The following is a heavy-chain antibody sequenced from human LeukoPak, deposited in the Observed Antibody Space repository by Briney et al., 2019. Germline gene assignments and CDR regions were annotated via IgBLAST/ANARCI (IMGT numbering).Heavy chain of an antibody. CDR3: ARGGYYYDSSGSYPYYFDY. J-gene: IGHJ4*02. CDR2: INPNSGGA. Sequence: ASVKVSFKASGYTFTGYYMHWVRHAPGQGLEWMGWINPNSGGANYAQKFQGRVTMTRDTSISTAYMELSRLRSDDTAVYYCARGGYYYDSSGSYPYYFDYWGQGTLVTVSS. D-gene: IGHD3-22*01. CDR1: GYTFTGYY. V-gene: IGHV1-2*02.